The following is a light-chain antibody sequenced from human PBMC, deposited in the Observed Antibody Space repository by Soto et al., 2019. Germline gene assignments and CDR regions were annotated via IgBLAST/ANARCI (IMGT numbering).Light chain of an antibody. CDR2: KAS. V-gene: IGKV1-5*03. CDR1: QSISSW. J-gene: IGKJ1*01. CDR3: QQYNTAWT. Sequence: IPTTQSPSTLSASVADRDTITFRASQSISSWLAWYQQKPGKAPKILIYKASSLESGVPSRFSGSGSGTEFTLTISSLQPDDFATYYCQQYNTAWTFGQGTKVDIK.